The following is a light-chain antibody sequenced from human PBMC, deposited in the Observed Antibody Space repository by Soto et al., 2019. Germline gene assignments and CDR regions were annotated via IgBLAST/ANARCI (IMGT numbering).Light chain of an antibody. CDR3: QQFGTSPYT. Sequence: EIVLTQSPGTLSLSPGEGATLSCRASQTVSSTYLAGYRQKPGRAPSLLIHGASTRAAGIPDRFSASGSGTHFTLTINRLEPEDFPVYFCQQFGTSPYTFGQGTTVEIK. CDR1: QTVSSTY. J-gene: IGKJ2*01. CDR2: GAS. V-gene: IGKV3-20*01.